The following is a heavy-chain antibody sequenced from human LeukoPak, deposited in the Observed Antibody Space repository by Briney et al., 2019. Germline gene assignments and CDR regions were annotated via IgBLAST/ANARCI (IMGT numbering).Heavy chain of an antibody. J-gene: IGHJ4*02. CDR1: GFTFSSYG. Sequence: PGRSLRLSCAASGFTFSSYGMHWVRQAPGKGLEWVAVISYDGSNKYYADSVKGRFTISRDNSKNTLYLQMNSLRAEDTAVYYCARGIWSESSYFDYWGQGTLVTVSS. CDR2: ISYDGSNK. D-gene: IGHD3-3*01. V-gene: IGHV3-30*03. CDR3: ARGIWSESSYFDY.